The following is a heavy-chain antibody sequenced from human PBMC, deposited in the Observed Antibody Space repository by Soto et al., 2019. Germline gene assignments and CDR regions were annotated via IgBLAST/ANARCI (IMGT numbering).Heavy chain of an antibody. Sequence: SEALSLTCTVSGCSISSYYWSWIRQPPGKGLEWIGYIYYSGSTNYNPSLKSRVTISVDTSKNQFSLKLSSVTAADTAVYYCARAWGYCSGGSCYPAGLWPDYWGQGTLVTVSS. CDR2: IYYSGST. CDR3: ARAWGYCSGGSCYPAGLWPDY. J-gene: IGHJ4*02. D-gene: IGHD2-15*01. CDR1: GCSISSYY. V-gene: IGHV4-59*01.